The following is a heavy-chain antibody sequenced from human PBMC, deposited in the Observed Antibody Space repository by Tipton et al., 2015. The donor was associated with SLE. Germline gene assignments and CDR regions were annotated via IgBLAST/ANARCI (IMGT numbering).Heavy chain of an antibody. Sequence: SLRLSCAASGFTFSSYEMNWVRQAPGKGLEWVSYISSSGSTIYYADSVKGRFTISRDNAKNTLYLQMNSLRAEDTAVYYCAKPSLLEVEDAFDIWGQGTMVTVSS. V-gene: IGHV3-48*03. CDR2: ISSSGSTI. J-gene: IGHJ3*02. CDR1: GFTFSSYE. D-gene: IGHD3-3*01. CDR3: AKPSLLEVEDAFDI.